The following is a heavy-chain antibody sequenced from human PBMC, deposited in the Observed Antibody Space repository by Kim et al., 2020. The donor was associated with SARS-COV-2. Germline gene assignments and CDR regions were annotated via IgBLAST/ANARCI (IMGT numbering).Heavy chain of an antibody. J-gene: IGHJ4*02. CDR3: AKSGGNTGNYWVHEY. CDR2: IGAGGVTT. CDR1: GFTFNNYG. V-gene: IGHV3-23*01. D-gene: IGHD1-26*01. Sequence: GGSLRLSCAGSGFTFNNYGMNWVRQAPGKGLEWVSAIGAGGVTTNYADSVKGRFTISRDNSKNTLYLQMNSLRAEDTAVYFCAKSGGNTGNYWVHEYWGQGTLVTVSS.